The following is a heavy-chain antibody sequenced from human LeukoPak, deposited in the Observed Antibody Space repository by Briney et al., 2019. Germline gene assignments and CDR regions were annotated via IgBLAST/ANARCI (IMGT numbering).Heavy chain of an antibody. V-gene: IGHV7-4-1*02. D-gene: IGHD3-10*01. J-gene: IGHJ4*02. Sequence: GASVKVSCKASGYTFTSYSMNWVRQAPGQGLEWMGWINTNTGNPTYAQGFTGRFVFSLDTPVSTAYLQISNLKAEDTAVYYCTRGRTSRFGELLNDYWGQGTQVTVSS. CDR2: INTNTGNP. CDR1: GYTFTSYS. CDR3: TRGRTSRFGELLNDY.